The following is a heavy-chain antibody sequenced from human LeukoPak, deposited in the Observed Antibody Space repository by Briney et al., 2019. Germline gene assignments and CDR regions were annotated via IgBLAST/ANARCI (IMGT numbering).Heavy chain of an antibody. J-gene: IGHJ4*02. CDR2: INWNGGST. V-gene: IGHV3-20*04. Sequence: PGGSLTLTCAASGFTFDDYGMSWVRQAPGKGLEWVSAINWNGGSTGYPDSLKGQSPISRDSAKISLYLQMNSLRAEDTAVCCCAGDPWASERPDSSSQEYYFDYWGQGTLVTVSS. D-gene: IGHD6-6*01. CDR1: GFTFDDYG. CDR3: AGDPWASERPDSSSQEYYFDY.